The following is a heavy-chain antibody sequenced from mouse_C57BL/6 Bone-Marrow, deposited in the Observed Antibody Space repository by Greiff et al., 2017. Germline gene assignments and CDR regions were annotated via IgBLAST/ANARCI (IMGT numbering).Heavy chain of an antibody. CDR3: ARSDYYGSSSWYFDV. Sequence: QVQLKQSGAELARPGASVKMSCKASGYTFTSYTMHWVKQRPGQGLEWIGYINPSSGYTKYNQKFKDKATLTADKSSSTAYMQLSSLTSEDSAVYYCARSDYYGSSSWYFDVWGTGTTVTVSS. D-gene: IGHD1-1*01. J-gene: IGHJ1*03. CDR1: GYTFTSYT. V-gene: IGHV1-4*01. CDR2: INPSSGYT.